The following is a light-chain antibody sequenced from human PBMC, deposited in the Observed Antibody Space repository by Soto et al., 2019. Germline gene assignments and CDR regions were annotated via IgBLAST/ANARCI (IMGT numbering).Light chain of an antibody. J-gene: IGKJ4*01. V-gene: IGKV2-28*01. CDR2: LGS. CDR1: QSLLHSNGYNY. Sequence: DIVMTQSPLSLPVTPGEPASISCRSSQSLLHSNGYNYLDWYLQKPGQSPQLLIYLGSNRASGGPDRVSGSGSGTDFTLKISRVEAEDVGVYYGMQALQTPSFGGGTKVEIK. CDR3: MQALQTPS.